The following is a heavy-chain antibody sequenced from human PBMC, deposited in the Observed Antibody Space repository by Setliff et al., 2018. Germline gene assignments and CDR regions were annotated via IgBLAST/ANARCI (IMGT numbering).Heavy chain of an antibody. CDR3: VRGQGPRTVVAIPFDH. J-gene: IGHJ4*02. CDR1: GYSFTVFG. Sequence: ASVKVSCKTSGYSFTVFGISWVRQAPGQGLEWMGWISPYYGSTNYAQKFQGRVTMTTNTSTSTAYMELTSLTSDDTALYYCVRGQGPRTVVAIPFDHWGQGTLVTVSS. V-gene: IGHV1-18*01. D-gene: IGHD3-22*01. CDR2: ISPYYGST.